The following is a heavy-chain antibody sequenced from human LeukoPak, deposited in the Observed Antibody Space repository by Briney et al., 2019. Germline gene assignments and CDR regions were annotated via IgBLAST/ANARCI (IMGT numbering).Heavy chain of an antibody. CDR2: LYYSGRT. CDR3: ARPYYYDSRIDP. J-gene: IGHJ5*02. Sequence: SQTLSPTCTVSGGLISSGDYYSSWIRQPPGKGLARFAYLYYSGRTYYNPTLKCRATRSTDTSKNQLSLMLSSMTAADTAVYYCARPYYYDSRIDPWGQGILVTVSS. D-gene: IGHD3-22*01. CDR1: GGLISSGDYY. V-gene: IGHV4-30-4*01.